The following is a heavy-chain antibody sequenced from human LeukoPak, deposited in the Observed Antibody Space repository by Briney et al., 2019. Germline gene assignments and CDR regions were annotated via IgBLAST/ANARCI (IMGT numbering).Heavy chain of an antibody. Sequence: SETLSLTCAVSGGSISSGNWWSWVRQPPGKGLEWIGEIYHSGSTNYNPSLKSRVTISVDKSKNQFSLKLSSVTAADTAVYYCARIMGRGYCSSTSCRGDWFDPWGQGTLVTVSS. D-gene: IGHD2-2*01. V-gene: IGHV4-4*02. CDR3: ARIMGRGYCSSTSCRGDWFDP. CDR1: GGSISSGNW. CDR2: IYHSGST. J-gene: IGHJ5*02.